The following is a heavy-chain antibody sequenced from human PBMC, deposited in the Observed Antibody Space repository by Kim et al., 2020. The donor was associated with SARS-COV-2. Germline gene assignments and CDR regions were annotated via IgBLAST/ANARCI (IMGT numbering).Heavy chain of an antibody. J-gene: IGHJ4*02. CDR2: IYYSGST. CDR1: GGSISSGYY. D-gene: IGHD4-17*01. CDR3: ARGDSGVTTLFDY. Sequence: SETLSLTCSLSGGSISSGYYWGWIRQPPGKGLEWIGSIYYSGSTYYNPSLKSRVTISVDRSKNQFSPRLSSVTAADTAVYFCARGDSGVTTLFDYWGQGTLVTVSS. V-gene: IGHV4-39*07.